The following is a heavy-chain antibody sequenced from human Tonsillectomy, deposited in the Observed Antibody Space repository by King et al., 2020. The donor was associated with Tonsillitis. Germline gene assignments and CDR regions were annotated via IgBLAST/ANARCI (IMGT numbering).Heavy chain of an antibody. CDR1: GGSISSSSYY. CDR2: IDYIGST. J-gene: IGHJ4*02. CDR3: AREYSSSWYPPDY. D-gene: IGHD6-13*01. V-gene: IGHV4-39*01. Sequence: LQLQESGPGLVKPSETLSLTCTVSGGSISSSSYYWGWIRQPPGKGLEWIGSIDYIGSTYYNPSLKSRVTISVDTSKNQFSLKLSSVTAADTAVYYCAREYSSSWYPPDYWGQGTLVTVSS.